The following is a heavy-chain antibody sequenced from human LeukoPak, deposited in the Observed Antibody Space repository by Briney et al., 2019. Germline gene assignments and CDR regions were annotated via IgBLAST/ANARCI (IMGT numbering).Heavy chain of an antibody. Sequence: EASVKVSCKASGYTFTGYYMHWVRQAPGQGLEWMGWINPNSGGTNYAQKFQGRVTMTRDTSISTAYMELSRLRSDDTAVYYCARGGWDIVVVVAAELDYWGQGTLVTVSS. CDR2: INPNSGGT. V-gene: IGHV1-2*02. J-gene: IGHJ4*02. CDR3: ARGGWDIVVVVAAELDY. CDR1: GYTFTGYY. D-gene: IGHD2-15*01.